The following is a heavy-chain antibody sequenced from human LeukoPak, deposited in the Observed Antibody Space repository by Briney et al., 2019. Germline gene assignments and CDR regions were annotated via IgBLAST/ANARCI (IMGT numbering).Heavy chain of an antibody. D-gene: IGHD3-22*01. J-gene: IGHJ3*02. CDR1: GGSFSGYY. CDR2: INHSGST. CDR3: ARDLGYYDSSGYHPRAFDI. Sequence: PSETLSLTCAVYGGSFSGYYWSWIRQPPGKGLEWIGEINHSGSTNYNPSLKSRVTISVDTSKNQFSLKLSSVTAADTAVYYCARDLGYYDSSGYHPRAFDIWGQGTMVTVSS. V-gene: IGHV4-34*01.